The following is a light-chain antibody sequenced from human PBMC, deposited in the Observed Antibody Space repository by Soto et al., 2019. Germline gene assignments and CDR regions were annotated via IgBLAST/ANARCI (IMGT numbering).Light chain of an antibody. V-gene: IGKV4-1*01. CDR1: QSVLYSSNNKNY. CDR3: QQYYSTPPT. J-gene: IGKJ4*01. CDR2: WAS. Sequence: DIVMTQSPDSLAVSLGERATINCKSSQSVLYSSNNKNYLAWYQQKPGQPPKLLIYWASTRESGVPDRFSGSGSGTDFTLTISSLQAEDVAVYYCQQYYSTPPTVGGGTKVVIK.